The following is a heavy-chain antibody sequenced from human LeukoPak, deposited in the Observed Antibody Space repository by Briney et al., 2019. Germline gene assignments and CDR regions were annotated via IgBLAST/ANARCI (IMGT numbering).Heavy chain of an antibody. CDR2: IYYSGST. J-gene: IGHJ4*02. CDR3: ARGGDYVWGSYRYDLDY. D-gene: IGHD3-16*02. V-gene: IGHV4-59*01. CDR1: GGSISSYY. Sequence: SETLSLTCTVSGGSISSYYWSWIRQPPGKGLEWIGYIYYSGSTNYNPSLKSRVAISVDTSKNQFSLKLSSVTAADTAVYYCARGGDYVWGSYRYDLDYWGQGTLVTVSS.